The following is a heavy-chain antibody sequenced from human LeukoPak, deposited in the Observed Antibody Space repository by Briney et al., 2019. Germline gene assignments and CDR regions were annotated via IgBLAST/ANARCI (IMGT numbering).Heavy chain of an antibody. V-gene: IGHV3-20*04. CDR1: GFTFDDYG. D-gene: IGHD3-9*01. Sequence: GGSLRLSCAASGFTFDDYGMSWVRQAPGKGLEWVSGINWNGGSTGYADSVKGRFTISRDNAKNSLYLQMNSLRAEDTALYYCARVNYDILTGHPGLWYFDLWGRGTLVTVSS. CDR3: ARVNYDILTGHPGLWYFDL. J-gene: IGHJ2*01. CDR2: INWNGGST.